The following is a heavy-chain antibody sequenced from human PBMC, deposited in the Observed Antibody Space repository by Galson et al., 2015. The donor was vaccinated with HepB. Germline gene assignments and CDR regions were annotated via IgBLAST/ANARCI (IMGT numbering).Heavy chain of an antibody. V-gene: IGHV4-59*01. Sequence: ETLSLTCTVSGGSISSYYWSWIRQPPGKGLEWIGYIYYSGSTNYNPSLKSRVTISVDTSKNQFSLKLSSVTAADTAVYYCARKSSSWYSEYWYFDLWGRGTLVTVSS. CDR2: IYYSGST. J-gene: IGHJ2*01. CDR1: GGSISSYY. CDR3: ARKSSSWYSEYWYFDL. D-gene: IGHD6-13*01.